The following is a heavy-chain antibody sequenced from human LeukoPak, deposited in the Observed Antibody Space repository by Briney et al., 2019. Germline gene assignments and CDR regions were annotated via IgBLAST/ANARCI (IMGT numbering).Heavy chain of an antibody. CDR1: GFPLRSYD. D-gene: IGHD6-19*01. CDR2: IGISGDT. CDR3: ARGGIQVSGIDEIDY. Sequence: GSLRIFCSASGFPLRSYDMHLGRQVTGKGLEWVSAIGISGDTYYPGSVKGRFTISRENAKNSLYLQMNSLTAGDTAVYYCARGGIQVSGIDEIDYWGQGTLVTVSS. V-gene: IGHV3-13*01. J-gene: IGHJ4*02.